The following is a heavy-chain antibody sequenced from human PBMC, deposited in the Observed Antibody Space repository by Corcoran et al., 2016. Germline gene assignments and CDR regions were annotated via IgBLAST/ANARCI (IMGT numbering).Heavy chain of an antibody. Sequence: EVQLVESGGGLVKPGGSLKRSWGASGFTLSHYSMNWVGQAPWKGLEWVSSISYSSSYIYYADSVKGRFTIPRDNAKNSLYLQMNSLRAEDTSVYYCARTGAVAGTHDYWGQGSLVTVSS. V-gene: IGHV3-21*01. CDR2: ISYSSSYI. CDR3: ARTGAVAGTHDY. CDR1: GFTLSHYS. D-gene: IGHD6-19*01. J-gene: IGHJ4*02.